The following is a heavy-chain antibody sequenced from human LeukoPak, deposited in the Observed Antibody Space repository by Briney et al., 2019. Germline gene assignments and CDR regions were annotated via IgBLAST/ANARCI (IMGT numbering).Heavy chain of an antibody. J-gene: IGHJ4*02. CDR2: VHSGST. D-gene: IGHD3-10*01. CDR1: GGSISSYY. V-gene: IGHV4-59*01. CDR3: ARRGFFDY. Sequence: SETLSLTCTVSGGSISSYYWSWVRQPPGKGLEWIGFVHSGSTNYNPSLKSRVTISEDTSKNQFSLELSSVTAADTAVYYCARRGFFDYWGQGILVTVSS.